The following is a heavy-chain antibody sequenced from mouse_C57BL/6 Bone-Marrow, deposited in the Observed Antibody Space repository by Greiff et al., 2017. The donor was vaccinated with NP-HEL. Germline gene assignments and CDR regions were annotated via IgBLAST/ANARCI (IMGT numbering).Heavy chain of an antibody. V-gene: IGHV1-52*01. CDR2: IYPSERET. Sequence: QVQLQQPGAELVRPGSSVKLSCKASGYTFTSYWMHWVKQRPIQGLEWIGNIYPSERETHYNQTFTDKATLTVEKSSSTAYMQLSSLTYEDSAFYYCARDYYGSSYGFAYWGQGTLVTVSA. D-gene: IGHD1-1*01. CDR1: GYTFTSYW. J-gene: IGHJ3*01. CDR3: ARDYYGSSYGFAY.